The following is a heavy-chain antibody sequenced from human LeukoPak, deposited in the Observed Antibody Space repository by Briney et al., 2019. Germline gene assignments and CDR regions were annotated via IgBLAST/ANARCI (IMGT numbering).Heavy chain of an antibody. CDR3: ARVSAHLGWFDP. Sequence: SQTLSLTCAISGDSVSSNSAAWNWIRQSPSKGLEWLGRTYYRSKWYNDYAVSVRSRITINPDTSKNQFSLQLNSVTPEDTAVYYCARVSAHLGWFDPWGQGTLVTVSS. CDR2: TYYRSKWYN. CDR1: GDSVSSNSAA. V-gene: IGHV6-1*01. J-gene: IGHJ5*02.